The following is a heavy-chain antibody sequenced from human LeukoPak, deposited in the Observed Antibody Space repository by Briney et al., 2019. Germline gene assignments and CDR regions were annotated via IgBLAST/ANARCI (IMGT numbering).Heavy chain of an antibody. CDR1: GFTFSSYG. CDR3: AKDKIVSPSYYYDSSGPVPFDY. J-gene: IGHJ4*02. Sequence: PGRSLRLSCAASGFTFSSYGMHWVRQAPGKGLEWVAVISYDGSNKYYADSVKGRFTISRDNSKNTLYLQMNSLRAEDTAVYYCAKDKIVSPSYYYDSSGPVPFDYWGQGTLVTVSS. CDR2: ISYDGSNK. D-gene: IGHD3-22*01. V-gene: IGHV3-30*18.